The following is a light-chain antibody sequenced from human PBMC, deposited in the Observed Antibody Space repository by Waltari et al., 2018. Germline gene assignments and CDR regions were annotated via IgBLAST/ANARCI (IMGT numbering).Light chain of an antibody. J-gene: IGKJ4*01. V-gene: IGKV1-5*03. CDR2: KAS. CDR1: QTISSW. CDR3: QQFHLYPLT. Sequence: DVQMTQSPSTLSASVGDRVPISCRASQTISSWLAWYQQKPGKAPRLLIYKASTLESGVSSRFSGSGAGTDFTLTISSLQPNDSATYYCQQFHLYPLTFGGGTKVEIK.